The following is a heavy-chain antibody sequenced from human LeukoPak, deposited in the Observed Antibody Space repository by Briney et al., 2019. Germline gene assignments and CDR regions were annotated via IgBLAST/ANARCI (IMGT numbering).Heavy chain of an antibody. CDR3: AKEAPSITMVRGVIITIYFDY. V-gene: IGHV3-23*01. CDR2: ISGSGGST. J-gene: IGHJ4*02. Sequence: PGGSLRLSCAASGFTFSSYAMSWVRQAPGKGLEWVSAISGSGGSTYYADSVKGQFTISRDNSKNTLYLQMNSLRAEDTAVYYCAKEAPSITMVRGVIITIYFDYWGQGTLVTVSS. CDR1: GFTFSSYA. D-gene: IGHD3-10*01.